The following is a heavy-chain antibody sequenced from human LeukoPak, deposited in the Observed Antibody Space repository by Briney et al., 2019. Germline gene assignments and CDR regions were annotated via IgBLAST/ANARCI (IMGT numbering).Heavy chain of an antibody. CDR3: ATGGYSYGNVVPAGGI. CDR2: FDPEDGET. CDR1: GGTFSSYA. V-gene: IGHV1-24*01. J-gene: IGHJ3*02. D-gene: IGHD5-18*01. Sequence: GSSVKVSCKASGGTFSSYAISWVRQAPGQGLEWMGGFDPEDGETIYAQKFQGRVTMTEDTSTDTAYMELSSLRSEDTAVYYCATGGYSYGNVVPAGGIWGQGTMVTVSS.